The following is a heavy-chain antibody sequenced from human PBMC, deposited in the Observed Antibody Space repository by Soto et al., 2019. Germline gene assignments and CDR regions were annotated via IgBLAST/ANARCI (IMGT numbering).Heavy chain of an antibody. CDR2: ISVSGGTT. Sequence: SGGSLRLSCAASGFTFNNYALTWVRQAPGKGLEWVSTISVSGGTTHYSDSVKGRFTISRDNSKKTVYLQMHGLRADDTAVYFCARDNRGTFDYWGQGALVTVSS. D-gene: IGHD7-27*01. J-gene: IGHJ4*02. CDR3: ARDNRGTFDY. CDR1: GFTFNNYA. V-gene: IGHV3-23*01.